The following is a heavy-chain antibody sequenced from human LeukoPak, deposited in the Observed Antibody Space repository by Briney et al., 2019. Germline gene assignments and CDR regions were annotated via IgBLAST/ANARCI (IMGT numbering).Heavy chain of an antibody. D-gene: IGHD6-19*01. Sequence: GGSLRLSCAASGFTVSSNYMNWVRQAPGKGLEWLSYISGSANTIYYADSVKGRFTISRDNAKNSLYLQMNSLRAEDTAVYYCARDLLGSSGYYFDYWGQGTLVTVSS. CDR2: ISGSANTI. V-gene: IGHV3-48*03. CDR3: ARDLLGSSGYYFDY. J-gene: IGHJ4*02. CDR1: GFTVSSNY.